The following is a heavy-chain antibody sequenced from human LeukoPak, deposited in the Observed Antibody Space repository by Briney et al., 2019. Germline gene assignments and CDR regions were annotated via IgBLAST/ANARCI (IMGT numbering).Heavy chain of an antibody. CDR3: AANLEEAFDY. J-gene: IGHJ4*02. V-gene: IGHV5-51*01. CDR2: IYPGDSDT. D-gene: IGHD5-24*01. Sequence: GESLKISCKASEYSFTSYWIGWVRQMPGRGLEWMGIIYPGDSDTRYSPSFQGQVTISADKSISTAYLQWSSLKASDTAMYYCAANLEEAFDYWGQGALVTVSS. CDR1: EYSFTSYW.